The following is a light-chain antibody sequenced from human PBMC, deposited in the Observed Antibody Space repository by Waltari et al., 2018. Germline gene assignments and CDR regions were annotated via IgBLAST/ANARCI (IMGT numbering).Light chain of an antibody. CDR2: QVS. CDR1: EGLVYTDGHPY. J-gene: IGKJ5*01. V-gene: IGKV2-30*01. CDR3: MQATHWPIT. Sequence: EVVLTQSPLSLHVTLGQPASLSCRSVEGLVYTDGHPYLNWFHQRPGQSPRRLIYQVSKRDSGVPDRFTGYGAGTDFTLRISRVQPEDVGIYFCMQATHWPITFGQGTRLEIK.